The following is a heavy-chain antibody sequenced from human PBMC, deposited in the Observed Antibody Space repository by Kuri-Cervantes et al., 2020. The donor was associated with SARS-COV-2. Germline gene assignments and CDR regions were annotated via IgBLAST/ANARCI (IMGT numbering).Heavy chain of an antibody. CDR3: ARDAPMYSSSGFGFDP. CDR2: INTKTGDT. D-gene: IGHD6-6*01. CDR1: GYTFTDYY. J-gene: IGHJ5*02. Sequence: ASVKVSCKASGYTFTDYYIHWVRQAPGQGLEWMGWINTKTGDTKYAQKFQGRVTTTRDTSIRTAYMELSRLRFDDTAVYYCARDAPMYSSSGFGFDPWGQGTLVTVSS. V-gene: IGHV1-2*02.